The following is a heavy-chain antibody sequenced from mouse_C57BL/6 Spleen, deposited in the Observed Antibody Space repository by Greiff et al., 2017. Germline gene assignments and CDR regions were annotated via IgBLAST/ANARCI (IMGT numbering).Heavy chain of an antibody. Sequence: VQLQQSDAELVKPGASVKISCKVSGYTFTDHTIHWMKQRPEQGLAWIGYIYPRDGSTKYNGKFKGKATLTADKSSSTAYMQLNSLTSEDSAVYFCARRRDNYGYFDVWGTGTTVTVSS. CDR2: IYPRDGST. CDR1: GYTFTDHT. CDR3: ARRRDNYGYFDV. J-gene: IGHJ1*03. V-gene: IGHV1-78*01.